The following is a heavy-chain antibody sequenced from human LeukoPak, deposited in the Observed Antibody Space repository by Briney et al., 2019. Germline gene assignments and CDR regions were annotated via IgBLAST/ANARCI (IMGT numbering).Heavy chain of an antibody. CDR3: AKDLHYGSADY. CDR2: INPDGGTT. V-gene: IGHV3-74*01. CDR1: GFTFSNYW. J-gene: IGHJ4*02. D-gene: IGHD3-10*01. Sequence: GSLRLSCAASGFTFSNYWMHWVRQDPGKGLVWVSFINPDGGTTNYADSVKGRFTISRDNAKNALYLQMNSLRAEDTAVYYCAKDLHYGSADYWGQGTLVTVSS.